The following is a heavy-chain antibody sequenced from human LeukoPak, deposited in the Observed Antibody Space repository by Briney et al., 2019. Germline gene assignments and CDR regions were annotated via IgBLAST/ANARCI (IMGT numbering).Heavy chain of an antibody. CDR1: GFTFSSYW. Sequence: GGSLRLSCAASGFTFSSYWMNWVRQAPGKGLEWVADIKQDGSEKCYVDSVKGRFTISRDNAKNSLYLQMNSLRAEDTAVYYCARDPSSLRDSYDYWGQGTLVTVSS. J-gene: IGHJ4*02. CDR3: ARDPSSLRDSYDY. CDR2: IKQDGSEK. V-gene: IGHV3-7*01.